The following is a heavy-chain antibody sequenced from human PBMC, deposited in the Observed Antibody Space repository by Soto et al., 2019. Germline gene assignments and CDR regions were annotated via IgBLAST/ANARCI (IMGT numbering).Heavy chain of an antibody. J-gene: IGHJ3*02. D-gene: IGHD3-9*01. CDR3: ARFGAYDIPHDAFDI. CDR1: GGSISSGGYY. CDR2: NYYSGST. Sequence: QVQLQESGPGLVKPSQTLSLTCTVSGGSISSGGYYWSWIRQHPGKGLEWIGYNYYSGSTYYNPSLKSRVTISVDTSKNLSSLKLSSVTAADTAVYYCARFGAYDIPHDAFDIWGQGTMVTVSS. V-gene: IGHV4-31*03.